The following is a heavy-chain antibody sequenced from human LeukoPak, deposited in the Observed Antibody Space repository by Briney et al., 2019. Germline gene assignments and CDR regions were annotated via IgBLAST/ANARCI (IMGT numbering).Heavy chain of an antibody. J-gene: IGHJ4*02. CDR3: ARERYYYDSTTPN. D-gene: IGHD3-22*01. CDR2: VYYSGST. CDR1: GASISSGDHY. V-gene: IGHV4-30-4*01. Sequence: SETLSLTCTVSGASISSGDHYWSWIRQPPGKGLEWIGYVYYSGSTFYNPSLKSRLTISVDTSKNQFSLNLRSVTAADTAVYYCARERYYYDSTTPNWGQGTLVTVSS.